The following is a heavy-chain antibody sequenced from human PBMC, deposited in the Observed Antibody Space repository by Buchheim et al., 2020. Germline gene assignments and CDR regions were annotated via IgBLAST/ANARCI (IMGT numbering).Heavy chain of an antibody. CDR3: AKNDFWSGNNWFDL. Sequence: QVQLVESGGGVVQPGRSLRLSCAASGFTFSSYGMHWVRQAPGKGLEWVAVISYDGSNKYYADSVKGRFTISRDNSKNTLYLQMNSLRAEDTAVYYCAKNDFWSGNNWFDLWGQGTL. D-gene: IGHD3-3*01. J-gene: IGHJ5*02. CDR1: GFTFSSYG. CDR2: ISYDGSNK. V-gene: IGHV3-30*18.